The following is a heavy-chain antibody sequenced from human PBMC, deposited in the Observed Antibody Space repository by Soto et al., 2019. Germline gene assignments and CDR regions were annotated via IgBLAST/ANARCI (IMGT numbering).Heavy chain of an antibody. V-gene: IGHV3-33*01. J-gene: IGHJ4*02. CDR3: ARDYCSGGSCYSFDY. CDR1: GFTFSSYG. CDR2: IWYDGSNK. Sequence: QVQLVESGGGVVQPGRSLRLSCAASGFTFSSYGMHWVRQAPGKGLEWVAVIWYDGSNKYYADSVKGRFTISRDNSKNTLDLQMNRLRAEDTAVYYCARDYCSGGSCYSFDYWGQGTLVTVSS. D-gene: IGHD2-15*01.